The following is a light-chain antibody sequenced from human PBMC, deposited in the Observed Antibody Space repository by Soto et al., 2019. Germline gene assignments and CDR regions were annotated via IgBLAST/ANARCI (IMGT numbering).Light chain of an antibody. CDR3: SSYTGISTYV. Sequence: QSALTQPASVSGSPGQSITISCTGTSSDVGYYDYVSWYQHHPGKAPKLMIYEVSNRPSGVSNRFSASKSGNTASLTISGLQAEDEADYYCSSYTGISTYVFGTGTKVTVL. V-gene: IGLV2-14*01. J-gene: IGLJ1*01. CDR1: SSDVGYYDY. CDR2: EVS.